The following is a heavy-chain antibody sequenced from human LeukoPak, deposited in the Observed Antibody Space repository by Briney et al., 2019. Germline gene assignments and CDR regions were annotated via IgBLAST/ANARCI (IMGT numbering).Heavy chain of an antibody. J-gene: IGHJ4*02. CDR2: FDPEDGKT. V-gene: IGHV1-24*01. CDR1: GYTLTELS. CDR3: ATLFAPPDILTGFPYYFDY. Sequence: GASVKVSCKVSGYTLTELSMHWVRQAPGKGLEWMGGFDPEDGKTIYAQKFQGRVTMTEDTSTDTAYMELSSLRSEDTAVYYCATLFAPPDILTGFPYYFDYWGQGTLVTVSS. D-gene: IGHD3-9*01.